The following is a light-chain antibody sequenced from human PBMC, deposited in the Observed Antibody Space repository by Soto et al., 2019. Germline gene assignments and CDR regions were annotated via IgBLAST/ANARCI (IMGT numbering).Light chain of an antibody. J-gene: IGKJ2*01. CDR1: QSVSSY. CDR2: DAS. CDR3: QEYSNWPPLYT. V-gene: IGKV3-11*01. Sequence: EIVLTQSPATLSLSPGERATLSCRASQSVSSYLAWYQQKPGQAPRLLIYDASNRATGIPARFSGSGSGTDFTLTISSQEPEDFAVYYCQEYSNWPPLYTFGQGTKLEIK.